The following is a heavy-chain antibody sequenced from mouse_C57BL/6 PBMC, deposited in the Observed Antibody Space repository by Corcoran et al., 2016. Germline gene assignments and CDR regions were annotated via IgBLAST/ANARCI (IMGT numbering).Heavy chain of an antibody. D-gene: IGHD1-1*01. CDR1: GYTFTDYY. J-gene: IGHJ4*01. V-gene: IGHV1-26*01. CDR3: ARSVVAYYAMDY. CDR2: INPNNGGT. Sequence: EVQLQQSGPELVKPGASVKISCKASGYTFTDYYMNWVKQSHGKSLEWIGDINPNNGGTSYNQKFKGKATLTVDKSSSTAYMELRSLTSEDSAVYYWARSVVAYYAMDYWGQGTSVTVSS.